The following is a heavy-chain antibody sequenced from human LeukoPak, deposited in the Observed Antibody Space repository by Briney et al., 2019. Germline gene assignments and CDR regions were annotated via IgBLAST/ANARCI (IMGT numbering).Heavy chain of an antibody. CDR3: AKDGDDSIDY. CDR1: GFTLICCG. D-gene: IGHD3-22*01. V-gene: IGHV3-30*02. J-gene: IGHJ4*02. CDR2: IRYDGSTR. Sequence: GGSLRLSCAASGFTLICCGMHWVRQAPGKGLEWVAFIRYDGSTRYYTDSVKGRFTISRDNSRDTLYLQMNSLRAEDTAVYYCAKDGDDSIDYWGQGTLVTVSS.